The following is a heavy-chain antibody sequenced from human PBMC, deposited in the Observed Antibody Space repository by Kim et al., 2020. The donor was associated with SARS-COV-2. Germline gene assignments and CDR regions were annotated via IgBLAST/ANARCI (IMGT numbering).Heavy chain of an antibody. J-gene: IGHJ6*02. D-gene: IGHD2-2*01. Sequence: QGRVTITRDTSASTAYMELSSLRSEDTAVYYCARDDGLVVPAAMTYGMDVWGQGTTVTVSS. V-gene: IGHV1-3*01. CDR3: ARDDGLVVPAAMTYGMDV.